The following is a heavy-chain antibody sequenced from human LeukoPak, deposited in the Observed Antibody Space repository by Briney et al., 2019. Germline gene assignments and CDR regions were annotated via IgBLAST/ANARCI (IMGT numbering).Heavy chain of an antibody. CDR3: ARGDAFDI. J-gene: IGHJ3*02. CDR2: INPNSGDT. V-gene: IGHV1-2*04. CDR1: GDTFTDYY. Sequence: ASVKVSCKASGDTFTDYYTTWVRQAPGQGLEWMGWINPNSGDTKYAQKFQGWVTMTRDTSTSTAYMELSSLKSDGTAMYYCARGDAFDIWGQGTLVTISS.